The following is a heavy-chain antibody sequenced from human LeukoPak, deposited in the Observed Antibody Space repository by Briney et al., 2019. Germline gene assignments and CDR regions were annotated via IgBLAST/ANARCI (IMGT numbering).Heavy chain of an antibody. CDR2: ISSTGYNS. Sequence: PGGSLRLSCAASGFTFRSAAMTWVRQGPEKGLQWVSLISSTGYNSYYADSVKGRFTVSRDNSKNTLYLQMNSLRAEDTAVYYCARIRRFPNWFDPWGQGTLVTVSS. D-gene: IGHD2-21*01. CDR1: GFTFRSAA. J-gene: IGHJ5*02. V-gene: IGHV3-23*01. CDR3: ARIRRFPNWFDP.